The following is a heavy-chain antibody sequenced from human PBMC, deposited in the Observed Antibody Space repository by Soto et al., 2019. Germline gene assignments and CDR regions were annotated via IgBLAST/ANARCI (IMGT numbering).Heavy chain of an antibody. J-gene: IGHJ4*02. CDR2: INPNRGGT. Sequence: ASVKVPCKASGYTFTGYYMHWVRQAPGQGLEWMGWINPNRGGTNYGKKVQGRVTMTRDTSISTAYMELSRLRSDDTAVYYCARLTSSIAARGFDYCGQGTLVTVSS. V-gene: IGHV1-2*02. CDR3: ARLTSSIAARGFDY. D-gene: IGHD6-6*01. CDR1: GYTFTGYY.